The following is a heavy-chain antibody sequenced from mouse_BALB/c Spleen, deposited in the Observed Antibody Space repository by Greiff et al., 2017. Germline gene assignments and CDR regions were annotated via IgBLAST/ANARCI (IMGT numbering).Heavy chain of an antibody. D-gene: IGHD1-1*01. CDR1: GYTFTSYW. Sequence: LKQPGSELVRPGASVKLSCKASGYTFTSYWMHWVKQRHGQGLEWIGNIYPGSGSTNYDEKFKSKGTLTVDTSSSTAYMHLSSLTSEDSAVYYCTRSYYYGSSLYWYFDVWGAGTTVTVSS. V-gene: IGHV1S22*01. J-gene: IGHJ1*01. CDR2: IYPGSGST. CDR3: TRSYYYGSSLYWYFDV.